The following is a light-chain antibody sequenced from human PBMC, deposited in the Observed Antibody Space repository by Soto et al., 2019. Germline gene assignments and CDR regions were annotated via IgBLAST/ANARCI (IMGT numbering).Light chain of an antibody. CDR1: QSVSSSS. J-gene: IGKJ5*01. V-gene: IGKV3-20*01. Sequence: LTQSPGTPSLSPVGRATLSRRASQSVSSSSLAWYQQRPGQAPRLLIYGTSSRATGIPDRFSGSGSGTDFTLTISRLEPEDFAVYYCQQYGSSLITFGQGTRLEI. CDR2: GTS. CDR3: QQYGSSLIT.